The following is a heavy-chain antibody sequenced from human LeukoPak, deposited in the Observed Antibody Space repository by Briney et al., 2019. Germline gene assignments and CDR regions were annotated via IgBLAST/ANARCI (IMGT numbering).Heavy chain of an antibody. Sequence: SETLSLTCAVSGYSISSGYYWGWIRQPPGKGLEWIGSIYHSGSTYYNPSLKSRLTISVDTSKNQFSLKLSSVTAADTAVYYCARVAGMYSSSWYYFDYWGQGTLVTVSS. CDR1: GYSISSGYY. CDR2: IYHSGST. V-gene: IGHV4-38-2*01. J-gene: IGHJ4*02. CDR3: ARVAGMYSSSWYYFDY. D-gene: IGHD6-13*01.